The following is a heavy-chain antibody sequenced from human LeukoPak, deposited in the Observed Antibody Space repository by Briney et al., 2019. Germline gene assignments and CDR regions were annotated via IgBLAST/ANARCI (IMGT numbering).Heavy chain of an antibody. D-gene: IGHD7-27*01. V-gene: IGHV1-2*02. CDR1: GYTFTSHY. CDR2: INPNSGAT. Sequence: ASAKVSCKASGYTFTSHYIHWVRQAPGQGLEWMGWINPNSGATNYVQRFQGRVTMTRDTSITTAYMELSSLTSDDTAIYYCAIHWGPGWYFDLWGRGTLVIVSS. J-gene: IGHJ2*01. CDR3: AIHWGPGWYFDL.